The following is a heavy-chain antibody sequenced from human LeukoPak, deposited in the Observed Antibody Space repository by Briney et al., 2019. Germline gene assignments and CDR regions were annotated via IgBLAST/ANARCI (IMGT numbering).Heavy chain of an antibody. J-gene: IGHJ4*02. V-gene: IGHV4-34*01. CDR3: ARDAGRYFATLYYFDY. D-gene: IGHD3-9*01. Sequence: PSETLTLTCAVYGESFSGYYWSWIRQPPGKGLEWIGEINHSGSTNYNPSLKSRVTISVDTSKNQFSLKLSSVTAADTAVYYCARDAGRYFATLYYFDYWGQGTLVTVSS. CDR2: INHSGST. CDR1: GESFSGYY.